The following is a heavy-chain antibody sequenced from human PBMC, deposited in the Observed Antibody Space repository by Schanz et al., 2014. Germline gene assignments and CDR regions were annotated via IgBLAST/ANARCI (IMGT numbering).Heavy chain of an antibody. V-gene: IGHV7-4-1*02. J-gene: IGHJ6*04. Sequence: QLVQSGSEFRKPGASVKVSCKASGYIFSSYAIHWVRQAPGQGLEWMGWINPTTGNPGYAQGFTGRFVFSFDTSVSTAYLQISGLKAEDTAVYYCARARYGLDVGGKG. CDR3: ARARYGLDV. CDR2: INPTTGNP. CDR1: GYIFSSYA.